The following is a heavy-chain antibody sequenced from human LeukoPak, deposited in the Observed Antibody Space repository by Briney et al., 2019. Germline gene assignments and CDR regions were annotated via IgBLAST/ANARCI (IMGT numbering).Heavy chain of an antibody. D-gene: IGHD6-13*01. Sequence: DPSETLSLTCTVSGGSISSHYWSWIRQPPGKGLEWIGYIYYSGSTNYNPSLKSRVTISVDTSKNQFSLKLSSVTAADTAVYYCASTKSSSWYLYFDYWGQGTLVTVS. J-gene: IGHJ4*02. CDR1: GGSISSHY. CDR2: IYYSGST. V-gene: IGHV4-59*11. CDR3: ASTKSSSWYLYFDY.